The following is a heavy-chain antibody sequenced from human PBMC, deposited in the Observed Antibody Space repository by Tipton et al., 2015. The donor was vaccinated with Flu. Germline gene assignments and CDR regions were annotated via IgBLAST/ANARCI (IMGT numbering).Heavy chain of an antibody. V-gene: IGHV4-31*03. D-gene: IGHD4-17*01. J-gene: IGHJ5*02. CDR3: ARHDYGDYHWFDP. CDR1: GDSIKSEGSY. Sequence: TLSLTCTVSGDSIKSEGSYWTWIRQHPGRGLEFIGYIFYTASTYYNPSLKSRVTISVDTSKKQFSLNLSSVTAADTAVYYCARHDYGDYHWFDPWGQGRRVAVSS. CDR2: IFYTAST.